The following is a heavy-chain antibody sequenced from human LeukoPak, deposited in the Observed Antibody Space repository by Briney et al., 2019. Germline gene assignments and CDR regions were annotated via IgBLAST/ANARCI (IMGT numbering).Heavy chain of an antibody. V-gene: IGHV1-2*02. CDR1: GYTFTGTY. CDR2: FNPNSGGT. D-gene: IGHD4-17*01. J-gene: IGHJ4*02. CDR3: ARDRRLSYGDYVDY. Sequence: GASVKVSCKASGYTFTGTYMHWVGQPPGQGLEWMGWFNPNSGGTNYAQKFQGRVTMTRDTSISTAYMELSRLRSDGTAVYYCARDRRLSYGDYVDYWGQGTLVTVSS.